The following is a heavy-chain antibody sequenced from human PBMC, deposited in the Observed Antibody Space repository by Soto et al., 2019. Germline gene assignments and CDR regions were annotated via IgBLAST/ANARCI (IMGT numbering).Heavy chain of an antibody. D-gene: IGHD2-8*02. J-gene: IGHJ4*02. Sequence: SETLSLTCTVSGGSISSSYWSWIRQPPGKGLEWIGYIYDSGSTNYNPSLKSRVTISVDTSKNQFSLKLTSVTAADTAVYYCARDKITGLFDYWGQGTLVTVSS. V-gene: IGHV4-59*12. CDR3: ARDKITGLFDY. CDR1: GGSISSSY. CDR2: IYDSGST.